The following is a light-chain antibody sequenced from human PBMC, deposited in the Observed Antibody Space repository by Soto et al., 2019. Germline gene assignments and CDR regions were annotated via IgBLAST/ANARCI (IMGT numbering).Light chain of an antibody. CDR3: QQLNSYPRT. Sequence: DIQLTQSPSFLSASVGDRVTITCRASQGISSYLAWYQQKPGKAPKLLIYAACTLQSGVPSRFSGSGSGTEFTLTISRLQPEDFATYYCQQLNSYPRTFGQGTKVEIK. J-gene: IGKJ1*01. CDR1: QGISSY. CDR2: AAC. V-gene: IGKV1-9*01.